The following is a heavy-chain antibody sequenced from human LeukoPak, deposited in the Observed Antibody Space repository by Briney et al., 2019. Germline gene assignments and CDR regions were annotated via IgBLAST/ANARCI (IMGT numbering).Heavy chain of an antibody. J-gene: IGHJ4*02. CDR1: GFTFSSYG. CDR3: ARVDSSSFPPVYYFDY. V-gene: IGHV3-30*03. CDR2: ISYDGSNK. Sequence: QTGGSLRLSCAASGFTFSSYGMHWVRQAPGKGLEWVAVISYDGSNKYYADSVKGRFTISRDNAKNSLYLQMNSLRAEDTALYYCARVDSSSFPPVYYFDYWGQGTLVTVSS. D-gene: IGHD6-6*01.